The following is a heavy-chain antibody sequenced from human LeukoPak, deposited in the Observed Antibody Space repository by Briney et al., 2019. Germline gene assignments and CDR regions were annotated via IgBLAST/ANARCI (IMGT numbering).Heavy chain of an antibody. D-gene: IGHD3-3*01. J-gene: IGHJ6*03. Sequence: KAGGSLRLSCAASGFTFSSYSMNWVRQAPRKGLEWVSSISSSSSYIYYADSVKGRFTISRDNAKNSLYLQMNSLRADDTAVYYCARALRFLEWLSTDYYMDVWGKGTTVTVSS. CDR2: ISSSSSYI. CDR1: GFTFSSYS. CDR3: ARALRFLEWLSTDYYMDV. V-gene: IGHV3-21*04.